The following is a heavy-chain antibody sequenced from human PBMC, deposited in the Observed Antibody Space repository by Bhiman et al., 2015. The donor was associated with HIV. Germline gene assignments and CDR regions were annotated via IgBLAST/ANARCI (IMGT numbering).Heavy chain of an antibody. CDR1: GFTFSSYA. CDR3: ARGYDSFDY. Sequence: QVQLVESGGGVVQPGRSLRLSCAASGFTFSSYAMHWVRQAPGKGLEWVAVISYDGSNKYYADSVKGRFTISRDNSKNTLYLQMNSLRAEDTAVYYCARGYDSFDYVGPGNPGHRLL. J-gene: IGHJ4*02. V-gene: IGHV3-30-3*01. CDR2: ISYDGSNK. D-gene: IGHD2-2*01.